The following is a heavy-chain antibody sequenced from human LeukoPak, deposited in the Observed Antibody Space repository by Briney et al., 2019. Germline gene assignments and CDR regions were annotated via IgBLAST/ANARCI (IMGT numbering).Heavy chain of an antibody. CDR1: GGSISSYY. D-gene: IGHD6-19*01. CDR3: ASLAVAGTYNYYYGMDV. CDR2: IYYSGST. V-gene: IGHV4-59*01. J-gene: IGHJ6*02. Sequence: PSETLSLTCTVSGGSISSYYWSWIRQPPGKGLEWIGYIYYSGSTNYNPSLKSRVTISVDTSKNQFSLQLSSVTAADTAVYYCASLAVAGTYNYYYGMDVWGQGTTVTVSS.